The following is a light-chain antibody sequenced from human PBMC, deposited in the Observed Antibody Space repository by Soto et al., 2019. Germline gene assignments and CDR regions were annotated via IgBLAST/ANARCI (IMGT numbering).Light chain of an antibody. V-gene: IGLV1-44*01. CDR1: SSNIGSNA. Sequence: QSVLTQPPPASGTPGQRVTISCSGSSSNIGSNAINWYQQLPGTAPKLLMHSSNQRPSGVPDRFSGSKSGTSASLAISGLQSEDEADYYCAAWDDSLNGVVFGGGTKLTVL. CDR3: AAWDDSLNGVV. J-gene: IGLJ2*01. CDR2: SSN.